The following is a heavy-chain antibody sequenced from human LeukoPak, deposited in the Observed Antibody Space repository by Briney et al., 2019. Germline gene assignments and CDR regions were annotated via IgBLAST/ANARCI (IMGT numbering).Heavy chain of an antibody. V-gene: IGHV3-7*04. Sequence: KGLEWVASIHQDGGDKFYVDSVKGRFTVSRDNAKNSLYLQMDSLRAEDTAVYYCARVGVDYWGQGTLVTVSS. J-gene: IGHJ4*02. D-gene: IGHD3-16*01. CDR2: IHQDGGDK. CDR3: ARVGVDY.